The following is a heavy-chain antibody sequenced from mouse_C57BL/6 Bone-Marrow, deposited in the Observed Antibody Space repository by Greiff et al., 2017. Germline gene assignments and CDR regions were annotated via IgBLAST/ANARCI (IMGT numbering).Heavy chain of an antibody. CDR1: GYTFTSYG. CDR3: AREGYSSGYW. D-gene: IGHD3-2*02. V-gene: IGHV1-81*01. J-gene: IGHJ2*01. CDR2: IYPRSGNT. Sequence: VQLQQSGAELARPGASVKLSCKASGYTFTSYGISWVKQRTGQGLEWIGEIYPRSGNTYYNEKFKGKATLTADKSSSTAYMELRSLTSEDSAVYFCAREGYSSGYWWGQGTTLTVSA.